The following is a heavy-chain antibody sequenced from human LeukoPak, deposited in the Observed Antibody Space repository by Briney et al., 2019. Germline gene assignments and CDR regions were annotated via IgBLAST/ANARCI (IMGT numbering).Heavy chain of an antibody. CDR3: ASPRIAAAGPIDY. CDR1: GGTFSSYA. J-gene: IGHJ4*02. Sequence: ASVKVSCKASGGTFSSYAISWVRQAPGQGLEWMGRIIPILGIANYAQKFQGRVTITADKSTSTAYMELSSLRSEDTAVYYCASPRIAAAGPIDYWGQGTLVTVSS. D-gene: IGHD6-13*01. V-gene: IGHV1-69*04. CDR2: IIPILGIA.